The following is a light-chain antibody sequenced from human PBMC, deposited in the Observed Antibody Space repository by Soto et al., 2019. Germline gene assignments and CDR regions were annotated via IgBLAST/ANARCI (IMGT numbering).Light chain of an antibody. CDR2: ESN. V-gene: IGLV1-51*02. Sequence: QSVLTQPPSMSAAPGQKVTISCSGSNSNIGKNYVSWYQQFPGTAPKLLIYESNKRPSGIPDRFSGSKSGTSATLGITGLQTGDEADYYCGTWDNSLSGGVFGGGTQLTVL. CDR3: GTWDNSLSGGV. J-gene: IGLJ3*02. CDR1: NSNIGKNY.